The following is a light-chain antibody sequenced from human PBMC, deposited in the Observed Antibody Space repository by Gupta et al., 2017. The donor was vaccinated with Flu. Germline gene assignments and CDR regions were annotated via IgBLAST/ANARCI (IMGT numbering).Light chain of an antibody. CDR1: RNLTSRF. CDR3: QQYGGSPRT. J-gene: IGKJ1*01. V-gene: IGKV3-20*01. CDR2: GAS. Sequence: RATLSCGTSRNLTSRFIAWYQQKSGQAPRLLIYGASNRATGIPDRFTGSGSVTNFTLTITRLEPEDFAVYHCQQYGGSPRTFGQGTKVEIK.